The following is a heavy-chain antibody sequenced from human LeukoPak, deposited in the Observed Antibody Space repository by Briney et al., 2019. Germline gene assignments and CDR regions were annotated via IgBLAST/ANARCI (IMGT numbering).Heavy chain of an antibody. Sequence: GGSLRLSCAASGFTFSSYAMHWVRQAPGKGLEYVSAISSNGGSTYYANSVKGRFTISRDNSKNTLYLQMGSLRAEDMAVYYCAGDLREYGDYGGPDYWGQGTLVTVSS. J-gene: IGHJ4*02. V-gene: IGHV3-64*01. D-gene: IGHD4-17*01. CDR1: GFTFSSYA. CDR2: ISSNGGST. CDR3: AGDLREYGDYGGPDY.